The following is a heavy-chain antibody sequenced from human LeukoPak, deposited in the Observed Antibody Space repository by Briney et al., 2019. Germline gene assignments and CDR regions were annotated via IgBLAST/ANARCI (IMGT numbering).Heavy chain of an antibody. Sequence: GGSLRLSCAASGFTFSLYWMSWVRQAPGKGLEWVANIRQDGNEIYYVDSVKGRFTISRDNAKNSLYLQMNSLRVEDTAVYYCARDPDTTMGNLGFDPWGQGTLVTVSS. J-gene: IGHJ5*02. CDR1: GFTFSLYW. CDR2: IRQDGNEI. CDR3: ARDPDTTMGNLGFDP. D-gene: IGHD5-18*01. V-gene: IGHV3-7*01.